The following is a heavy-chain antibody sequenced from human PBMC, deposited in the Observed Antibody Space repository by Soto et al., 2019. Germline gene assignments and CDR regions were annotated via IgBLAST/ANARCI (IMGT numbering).Heavy chain of an antibody. Sequence: QVQLVQSGAEVRKPGSSVTVSCKASGGTFSNYAISWVRQAPGQGLEWMGGIIPIVGTGSYAQKCQGRVTITADEPTTTAYMELSSLRFEDTAVYYCARVVILVPTASTHYYYHMDVWGPGTTVTVSS. V-gene: IGHV1-69*01. CDR3: ARVVILVPTASTHYYYHMDV. CDR2: IIPIVGTG. CDR1: GGTFSNYA. D-gene: IGHD2-2*01. J-gene: IGHJ6*02.